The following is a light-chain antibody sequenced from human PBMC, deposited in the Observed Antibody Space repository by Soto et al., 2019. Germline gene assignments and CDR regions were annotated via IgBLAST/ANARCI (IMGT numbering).Light chain of an antibody. V-gene: IGKV1-5*03. CDR2: KAS. J-gene: IGKJ1*01. CDR1: QSVSNW. Sequence: DIQMTQSPSTLSASVGDRVTITCRASQSVSNWLAWYQQKPGKAPKILIYKASSLESGVPSRFSGSGSGTEFTLTISSLWPDDFATYYCQHYNGYRWTFGQGTKVDIK. CDR3: QHYNGYRWT.